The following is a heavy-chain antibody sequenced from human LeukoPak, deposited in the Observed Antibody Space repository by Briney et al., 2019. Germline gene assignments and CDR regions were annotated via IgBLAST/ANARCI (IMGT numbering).Heavy chain of an antibody. CDR1: GFTFSSYG. CDR2: LWYDGRNK. D-gene: IGHD2-8*01. CDR3: ARGLMTPNTYCDL. V-gene: IGHV3-33*08. Sequence: GGSLRLSCAASGFTFSSYGMHWVRQAPGKGLEWVSGLWYDGRNKAYADSVKGRFTVSRDNSENMLYLQMNSLRDEDTAVYYCARGLMTPNTYCDLWGQGTLVTVSS. J-gene: IGHJ4*02.